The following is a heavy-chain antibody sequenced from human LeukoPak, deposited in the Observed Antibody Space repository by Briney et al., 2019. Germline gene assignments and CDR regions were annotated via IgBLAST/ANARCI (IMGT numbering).Heavy chain of an antibody. CDR1: GFTLSTYY. CDR2: IGGSVNNI. CDR3: ARASTTVPNLLDN. V-gene: IGHV3-21*05. D-gene: IGHD4-17*01. J-gene: IGHJ4*02. Sequence: GGSLRLSCSATGFTLSTYYINWVRQAPGKGLEWVSHIGGSVNNIYYADSLKGRFTISRDNAKNTLYLQMDSLRADDTAVYFCARASTTVPNLLDNWGQGTLVSVSS.